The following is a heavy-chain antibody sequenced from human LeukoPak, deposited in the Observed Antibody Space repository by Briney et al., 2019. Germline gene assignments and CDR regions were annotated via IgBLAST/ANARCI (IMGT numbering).Heavy chain of an antibody. CDR2: ISAYNGNT. CDR3: ARRKRYYFDY. D-gene: IGHD1-14*01. J-gene: IGHJ4*02. Sequence: GASVKVSCKASGSTFSSYAISWVRQAPGQGLEWMGWISAYNGNTNYAQKLQGRVTMTTDTSTSTAYMELRSLRSDDTAVYYCARRKRYYFDYWGQGTLVTVSS. CDR1: GSTFSSYA. V-gene: IGHV1-18*01.